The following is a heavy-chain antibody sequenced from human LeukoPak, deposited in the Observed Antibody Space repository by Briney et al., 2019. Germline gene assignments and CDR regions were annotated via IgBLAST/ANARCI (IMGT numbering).Heavy chain of an antibody. Sequence: PSETLSLTCTVSGGSISSGSYYWSWIRQPAGKGLEWIGRIYTSGSTNYNPSLKSRVTISVDTSKNQFSLKLSSVTAADTAVYYCARGSKDFWSGYYVDVWGKGTTVTVSS. CDR3: ARGSKDFWSGYYVDV. CDR2: IYTSGST. D-gene: IGHD3-3*01. J-gene: IGHJ6*03. V-gene: IGHV4-61*02. CDR1: GGSISSGSYY.